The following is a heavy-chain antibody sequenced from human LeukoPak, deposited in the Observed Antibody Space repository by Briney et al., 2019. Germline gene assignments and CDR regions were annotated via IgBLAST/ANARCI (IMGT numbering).Heavy chain of an antibody. V-gene: IGHV1-24*01. J-gene: IGHJ4*02. CDR2: FDPEDGET. D-gene: IGHD2-2*01. CDR3: AREGYCNSTSCDKPFDY. Sequence: ASVKVSCKVSGYTLTELSMHWVRQAPRKGLEWMGGFDPEDGETIYAQKFQGRVTMTEDTSTDTAYMELRSLRSDDTALYYCAREGYCNSTSCDKPFDYWGQGTLVTVSS. CDR1: GYTLTELS.